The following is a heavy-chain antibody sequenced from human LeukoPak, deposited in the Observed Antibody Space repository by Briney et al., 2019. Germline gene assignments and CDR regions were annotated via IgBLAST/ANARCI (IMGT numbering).Heavy chain of an antibody. CDR3: ARSSSTAGLL. J-gene: IGHJ4*02. CDR1: GDSISRYY. V-gene: IGHV4-59*12. CDR2: ITYTGST. D-gene: IGHD6-13*01. Sequence: SETLSLTCTVSGDSISRYYWSWIRQPPGKGLEWLGYITYTGSTNYNPSLKSRVTISLDTSKNQFSLKLSSVTAADTAVYYCARSSSTAGLLWGQGTLVTVSS.